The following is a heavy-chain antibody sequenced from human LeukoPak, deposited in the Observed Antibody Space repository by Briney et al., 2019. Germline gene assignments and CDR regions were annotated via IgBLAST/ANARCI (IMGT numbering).Heavy chain of an antibody. Sequence: PGGSLRLSCAASGFTFSSYWMHWVRPAPGKGLVWDSHSDGSSTSYADSVKGRFTISRDDAKNTLYLQMNSLRAEDTAVYYCARDEDLAFDYWGQGTLVTVSS. D-gene: IGHD3/OR15-3a*01. V-gene: IGHV3-74*01. CDR2: SDGSST. CDR1: GFTFSSYW. J-gene: IGHJ4*02. CDR3: ARDEDLAFDY.